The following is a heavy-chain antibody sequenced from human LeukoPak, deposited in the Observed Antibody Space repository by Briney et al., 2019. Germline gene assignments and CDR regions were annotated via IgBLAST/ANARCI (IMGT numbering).Heavy chain of an antibody. CDR2: MKEDGSEI. J-gene: IGHJ4*02. Sequence: PGGSLRLSCAASGFTFSSYWMSWVRQAPGKGLEWVAKMKEDGSEIFYVDSVKGRFTISRDNAKNSLYLQMNSLRAEDTAVYYCARPRGCGSSRCNNFDYWGQGTLVTVSS. D-gene: IGHD2-2*01. CDR3: ARPRGCGSSRCNNFDY. CDR1: GFTFSSYW. V-gene: IGHV3-7*01.